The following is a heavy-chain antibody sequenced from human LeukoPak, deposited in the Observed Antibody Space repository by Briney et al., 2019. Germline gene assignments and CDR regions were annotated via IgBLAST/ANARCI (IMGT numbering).Heavy chain of an antibody. CDR2: ISAYNGNT. V-gene: IGHV1-18*01. D-gene: IGHD6-19*01. Sequence: ASVKVSCKASGYTFTSYGISWVRQAPGQGLEWMGWISAYNGNTNYAQKLQGRVTMTTDTSTSTAYMELRSLRSDDTAVYYCARDFQSGCSSGRYPPDYWGQGTLVTVSS. J-gene: IGHJ4*02. CDR3: ARDFQSGCSSGRYPPDY. CDR1: GYTFTSYG.